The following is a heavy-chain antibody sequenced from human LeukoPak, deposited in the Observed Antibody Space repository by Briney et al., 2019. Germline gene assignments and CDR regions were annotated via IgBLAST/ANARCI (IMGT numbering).Heavy chain of an antibody. Sequence: GGSLRLSCAASGFTFSSYTMNWVRQAPGKGLEWVSSISSSSSYIYYADSVKGRFTISRDNAKNSLYLRMNSLRAEDTAVYYCARDPSGTLFDFWGQGALVTVSS. CDR3: ARDPSGTLFDF. D-gene: IGHD1-26*01. CDR2: ISSSSSYI. V-gene: IGHV3-21*01. CDR1: GFTFSSYT. J-gene: IGHJ4*02.